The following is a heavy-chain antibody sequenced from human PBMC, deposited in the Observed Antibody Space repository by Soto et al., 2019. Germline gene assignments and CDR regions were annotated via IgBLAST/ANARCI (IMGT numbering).Heavy chain of an antibody. D-gene: IGHD6-19*01. CDR1: GGSFIGYY. V-gene: IGHV4-34*01. CDR3: ARRNIVAVAGTRKLDY. Sequence: ETLSLTCAVNGGSFIGYYWSWIRQPPGKGLEWIGEINHSGSTNYNPSLKSRVTISVDTSKNQFSLKLSSVTAADTAVYYCARRNIVAVAGTRKLDYWGQGTLVTVSS. CDR2: INHSGST. J-gene: IGHJ4*02.